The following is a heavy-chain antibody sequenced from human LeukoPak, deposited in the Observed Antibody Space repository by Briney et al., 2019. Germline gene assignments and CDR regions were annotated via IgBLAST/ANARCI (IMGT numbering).Heavy chain of an antibody. D-gene: IGHD2-15*01. CDR2: IYYSGST. V-gene: IGHV4-59*12. CDR1: GGSISSYY. Sequence: SETLSLTCTVSGGSISSYYWSWIRQPPGKGLEWIGYIYYSGSTNYNPSLKSRVTISVDTSKNQFSLKLSSVTAADTAVYYCARDGSSSPYWGQGTLVTVSS. CDR3: ARDGSSSPY. J-gene: IGHJ4*02.